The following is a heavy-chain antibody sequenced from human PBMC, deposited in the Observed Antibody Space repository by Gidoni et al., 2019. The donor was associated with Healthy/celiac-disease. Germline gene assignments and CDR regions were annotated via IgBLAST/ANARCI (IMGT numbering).Heavy chain of an antibody. CDR1: GFDFMSYG. V-gene: IGHV3-33*01. J-gene: IGHJ6*02. CDR3: ASGVAVAGRGYYGMDV. Sequence: QVQLVESGGGVVQPGRSLSLSCAASGFDFMSYGMTWVRPAPGKGLEWVAVIWYNGRNKYYADSVKGRFTISRDNSKNTLYLQMNSLRGENTAVYYCASGVAVAGRGYYGMDVWGQGTTVTVSS. CDR2: IWYNGRNK. D-gene: IGHD6-19*01.